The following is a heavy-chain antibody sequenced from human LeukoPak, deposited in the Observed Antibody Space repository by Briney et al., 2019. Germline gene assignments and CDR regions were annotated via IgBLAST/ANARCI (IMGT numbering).Heavy chain of an antibody. D-gene: IGHD2-21*02. CDR2: IYTSGST. V-gene: IGHV4-4*07. CDR3: TRDNGGDWYAFDI. CDR1: GGSVSSYY. J-gene: IGHJ3*02. Sequence: SETLSLTCTVSGGSVSSYYWSWIRQPAGKGLEWIGRIYTSGSTNYNPSLKSRVTMSVDTSKNQFSLKLTSVNAADTALYYCTRDNGGDWYAFDIWGQGTVVTVSS.